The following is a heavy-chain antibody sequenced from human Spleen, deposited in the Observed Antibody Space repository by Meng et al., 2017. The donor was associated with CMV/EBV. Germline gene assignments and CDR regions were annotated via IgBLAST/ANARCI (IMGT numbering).Heavy chain of an antibody. V-gene: IGHV3-30*02. CDR3: ARDPYSGSYIPDY. J-gene: IGHJ4*02. Sequence: GESLKISCAASGFSFSSYAMHWVRQAPGKGLEWVAFIRYDGSTEYYTDSVKGRFTISRDNAKNSLYLQMNSLRVEDTAVYYCARDPYSGSYIPDYWGQGTLVTVSS. CDR2: IRYDGSTE. CDR1: GFSFSSYA. D-gene: IGHD1-26*01.